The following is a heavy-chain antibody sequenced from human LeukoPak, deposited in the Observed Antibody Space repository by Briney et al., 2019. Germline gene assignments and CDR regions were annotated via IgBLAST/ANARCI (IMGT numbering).Heavy chain of an antibody. CDR2: IYYSGRT. CDR3: ARDIVVVVAATPRGYFDY. V-gene: IGHV4-59*12. CDR1: GGSISSYY. Sequence: SETLSLTCTVSGGSISSYYWSWIRQPPGKGLEWTGYIYYSGRTNYNPSLKSRVTISVDTSKNQFSLKLSSVTAADTAVYYCARDIVVVVAATPRGYFDYWGQGTLVTVSS. J-gene: IGHJ4*02. D-gene: IGHD2-15*01.